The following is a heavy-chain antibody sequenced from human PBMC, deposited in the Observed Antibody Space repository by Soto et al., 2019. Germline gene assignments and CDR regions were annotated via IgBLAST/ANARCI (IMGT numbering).Heavy chain of an antibody. CDR2: MNPNSGNT. CDR3: AKGVVPERRGSYYYGMDV. Sequence: ASVKVSSKASGYTFTSYDINWVRQATGQGLEWMGWMNPNSGNTGYAQKFQGRVTMTRNTSISTAYMELSSLRSEDTAVYYCAKGVVPERRGSYYYGMDVWGQGTTVTVSS. V-gene: IGHV1-8*01. CDR1: GYTFTSYD. D-gene: IGHD2-2*01. J-gene: IGHJ6*02.